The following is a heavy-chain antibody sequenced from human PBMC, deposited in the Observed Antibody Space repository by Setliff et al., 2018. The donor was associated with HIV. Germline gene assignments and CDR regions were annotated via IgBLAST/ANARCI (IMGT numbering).Heavy chain of an antibody. CDR2: IYYSGST. Sequence: ETLSLTCTVSGGSISSSSYYWGWIRQPPGKGLEWIGSIYYSGSTYYNPSLKSRITISVDTSKNQFSLKLSSVTAADTAVYYCARGSRITIFGVVKGTNWFDPWGQGTLVTVSS. CDR1: GGSISSSSYY. V-gene: IGHV4-39*01. D-gene: IGHD3-3*01. J-gene: IGHJ5*02. CDR3: ARGSRITIFGVVKGTNWFDP.